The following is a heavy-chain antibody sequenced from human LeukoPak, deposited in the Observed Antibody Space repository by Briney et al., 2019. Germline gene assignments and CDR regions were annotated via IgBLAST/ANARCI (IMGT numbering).Heavy chain of an antibody. V-gene: IGHV4-59*01. Sequence: PSETLSLSCTVSGTSIRNYYWSWVRQSPGQGLEWLAYGHHSGSSNFSPPFTSRVTTSVDASRNQFSLRLTSMTAADTAVYYCAREKEETDHDSTAAFHYWGQGILVIVSS. CDR3: AREKEETDHDSTAAFHY. CDR2: GHHSGSS. CDR1: GTSIRNYY. D-gene: IGHD3-22*01. J-gene: IGHJ4*02.